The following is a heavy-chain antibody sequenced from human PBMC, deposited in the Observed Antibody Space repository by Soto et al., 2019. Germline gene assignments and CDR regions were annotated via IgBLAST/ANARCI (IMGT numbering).Heavy chain of an antibody. Sequence: EVQLVEFGGDLVQPGGSLRLSCAASGFIFDDYAMHWVRQVPRKGLEWVSGIIWNGGTTRYADSVEGRFTISRENAKNSHNLQMNSLRVEDTARYYCVKRGSAALIAAAGPGHYFDPWGQGTLVTVSS. CDR2: IIWNGGTT. V-gene: IGHV3-9*01. J-gene: IGHJ5*02. D-gene: IGHD2-2*01. CDR3: VKRGSAALIAAAGPGHYFDP. CDR1: GFIFDDYA.